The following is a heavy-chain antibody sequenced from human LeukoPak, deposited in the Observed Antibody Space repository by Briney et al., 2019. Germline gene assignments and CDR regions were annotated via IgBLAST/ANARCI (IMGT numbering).Heavy chain of an antibody. J-gene: IGHJ4*02. Sequence: GGSLRLSCAASGFTFSSYWMSWVRQAPGKGLEWVADIKQDGSEKNYVDSVKGRFTISRDNAKNSLYLQMNSLRAEDTAVYYCARDRLRGSPPYWGQGTLVTVSS. D-gene: IGHD1-26*01. CDR1: GFTFSSYW. CDR3: ARDRLRGSPPY. CDR2: IKQDGSEK. V-gene: IGHV3-7*01.